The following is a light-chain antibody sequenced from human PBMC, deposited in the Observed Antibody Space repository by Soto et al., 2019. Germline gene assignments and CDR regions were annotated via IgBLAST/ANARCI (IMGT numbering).Light chain of an antibody. CDR3: ISYTSSSTLV. Sequence: QSVLTQPASVSGSPGPSITISCTGTSSDVGGYNYVSWYQQYPGKAPKLMIYEVSNRPSGVSNRFSGSKSGNTASLTISGLQAEDEADYYCISYTSSSTLVFGTGTKLTVL. CDR2: EVS. J-gene: IGLJ1*01. CDR1: SSDVGGYNY. V-gene: IGLV2-14*01.